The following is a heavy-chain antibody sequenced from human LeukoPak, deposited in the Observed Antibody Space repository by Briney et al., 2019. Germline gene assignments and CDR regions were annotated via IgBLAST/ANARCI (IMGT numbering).Heavy chain of an antibody. J-gene: IGHJ6*03. V-gene: IGHV4-34*01. D-gene: IGHD6-19*01. CDR2: INHSGST. Sequence: PSETLSLTCGVSGGSFSNYYWTWVRQPPGKGLEWIGEINHSGSTNYNPSLKSRVTISVDMSKNQFSLKLSSVTAADTAVYYCARTHLTYSSGWAYMDVWGKGTTVTVSS. CDR1: GGSFSNYY. CDR3: ARTHLTYSSGWAYMDV.